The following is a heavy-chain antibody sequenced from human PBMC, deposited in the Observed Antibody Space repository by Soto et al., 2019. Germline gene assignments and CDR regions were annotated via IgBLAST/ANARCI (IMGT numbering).Heavy chain of an antibody. CDR1: GFTLTTYA. D-gene: IGHD5-12*01. J-gene: IGHJ4*02. CDR3: ARGVAPFDY. V-gene: IGHV3-33*01. CDR2: FWHDGTKI. Sequence: GGSLRLSCAASGFTLTTYAMHWVRQAPGKGLQWVALFWHDGTKIYYADSVRGRFTVSRDNSRNTLYLVMSNLRAEDTAVYYCARGVAPFDYRGQGTQVTVSS.